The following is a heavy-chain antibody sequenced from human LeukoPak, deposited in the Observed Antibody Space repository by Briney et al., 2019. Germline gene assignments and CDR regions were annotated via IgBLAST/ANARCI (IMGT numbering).Heavy chain of an antibody. CDR1: GFGFSNYG. Sequence: GGSLRLSCAGSGFGFSNYGMHWVRQAPGKGLEWVAVTSYDGSNKYYVDSVKGRFTISRDNSNYTLYLQMNSLRAEDTAVYYCAKDQGIQLWLKYFQHWGQGTLVTVSS. J-gene: IGHJ1*01. CDR2: TSYDGSNK. CDR3: AKDQGIQLWLKYFQH. V-gene: IGHV3-30*18. D-gene: IGHD5-18*01.